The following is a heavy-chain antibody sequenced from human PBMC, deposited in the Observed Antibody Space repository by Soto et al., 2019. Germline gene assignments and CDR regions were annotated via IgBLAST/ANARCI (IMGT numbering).Heavy chain of an antibody. V-gene: IGHV4-59*01. J-gene: IGHJ4*02. D-gene: IGHD3-22*01. CDR1: GGSISSYY. Sequence: PXETLSLTCTVSGGSISSYYWSWIRQPPGKGLEWIGYIYYSGSTNYNPSLKSRVTISVDTSKNQFSLKLSSVTAADTAVYYCARDSVGYYDSSGYYFSFFDYWGQGTLVTVSS. CDR3: ARDSVGYYDSSGYYFSFFDY. CDR2: IYYSGST.